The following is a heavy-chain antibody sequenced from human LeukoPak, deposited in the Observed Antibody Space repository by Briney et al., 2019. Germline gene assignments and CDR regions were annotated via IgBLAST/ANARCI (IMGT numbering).Heavy chain of an antibody. J-gene: IGHJ4*02. V-gene: IGHV4-59*01. D-gene: IGHD6-19*01. CDR1: GGSISGYY. Sequence: PSETLSLTRTVSGGSISGYYCSWLRQPPGEGLEWIGYIYYSGSTNYNPSLKSRVTISVDTSKNQFSLKLSSVTAADTAVYYCARHAPYSSGWYNADYFDYWGQGTLATVSS. CDR3: ARHAPYSSGWYNADYFDY. CDR2: IYYSGST.